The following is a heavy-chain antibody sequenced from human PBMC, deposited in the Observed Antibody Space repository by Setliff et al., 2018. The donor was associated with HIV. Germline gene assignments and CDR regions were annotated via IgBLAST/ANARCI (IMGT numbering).Heavy chain of an antibody. CDR3: ARGMNAVRYFDCLDAFDI. Sequence: GASVKVSCKTSGYTFIHYDIHWVRQAPGERLEWLGWINTETGNTKYSQKFQDRLTFTRDTSALTADMELSSLRSEDTAVYFCARGMNAVRYFDCLDAFDIWGQGTMVTVSS. D-gene: IGHD3-9*01. J-gene: IGHJ3*02. CDR2: INTETGNT. V-gene: IGHV1-3*04. CDR1: GYTFIHYD.